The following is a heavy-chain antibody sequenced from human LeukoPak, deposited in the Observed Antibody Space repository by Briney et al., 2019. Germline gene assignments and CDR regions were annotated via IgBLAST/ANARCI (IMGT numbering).Heavy chain of an antibody. D-gene: IGHD6-19*01. CDR2: IYYSGST. V-gene: IGHV4-31*03. CDR3: ARDTAVAGSRYFDY. J-gene: IGHJ4*02. Sequence: SETLSLTCTVSGGSISSGGYYWSWIRQHPGRGLEWIGYIYYSGSTYYNPSLKSRVTISADTSKNQFSLKLSSVTAADTAVYYCARDTAVAGSRYFDYWGQGTLVTVSS. CDR1: GGSISSGGYY.